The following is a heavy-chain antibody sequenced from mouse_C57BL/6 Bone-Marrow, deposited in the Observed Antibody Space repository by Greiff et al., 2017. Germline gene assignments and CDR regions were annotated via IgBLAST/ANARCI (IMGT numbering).Heavy chain of an antibody. D-gene: IGHD4-1*01. J-gene: IGHJ3*01. V-gene: IGHV1-62-2*01. Sequence: VQLVESGAELVKPGASVKLSCKASGYTFTEYTIHWVKQRSGQGLGWIGWFYPGSGSIKYNEKFKDKATLTADKSSSTVYMELRRLTSEDSAVYFGARHEDELTGTWFAYWGQGTLVTVSA. CDR1: GYTFTEYT. CDR2: FYPGSGSI. CDR3: ARHEDELTGTWFAY.